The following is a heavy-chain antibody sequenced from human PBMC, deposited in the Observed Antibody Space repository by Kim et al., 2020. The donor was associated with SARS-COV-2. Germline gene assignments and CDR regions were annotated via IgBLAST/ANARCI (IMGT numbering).Heavy chain of an antibody. Sequence: ADSVKGRFTISRDNSKNTLYLQMSSLRAEDTAVYYCAKEKGRELELLFYWGQGTLVTVSS. CDR3: AKEKGRELELLFY. D-gene: IGHD1-7*01. V-gene: IGHV3-23*01. J-gene: IGHJ4*02.